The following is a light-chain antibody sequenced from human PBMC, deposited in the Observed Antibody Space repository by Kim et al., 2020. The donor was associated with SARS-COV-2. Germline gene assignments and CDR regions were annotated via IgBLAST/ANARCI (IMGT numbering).Light chain of an antibody. CDR2: QDS. CDR3: QAWDGSTYV. CDR1: KLGDKY. Sequence: SVSHGQPASITGSGDKLGDKYGFWYQQKPGQSPVLVIYQDSKRPSGIPVRFSGSSSGNTATLTISETQAMDEADYYCQAWDGSTYVFGTGTKVTVL. J-gene: IGLJ1*01. V-gene: IGLV3-1*01.